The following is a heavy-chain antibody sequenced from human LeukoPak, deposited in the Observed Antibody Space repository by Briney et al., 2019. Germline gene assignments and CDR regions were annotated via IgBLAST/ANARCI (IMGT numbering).Heavy chain of an antibody. D-gene: IGHD3-22*01. CDR2: IWYDGSKR. Sequence: GGSLRLSCAASGFTFSSHGMHWVRQAPGKGPEWVAVIWYDGSKRYYADSVRGRFTISRDNSKNTLYLQMNSLGAEDTAVYYCARTLTKDYYDDSGYYGAFDIWGQGTMVTVS. J-gene: IGHJ3*02. CDR3: ARTLTKDYYDDSGYYGAFDI. CDR1: GFTFSSHG. V-gene: IGHV3-33*01.